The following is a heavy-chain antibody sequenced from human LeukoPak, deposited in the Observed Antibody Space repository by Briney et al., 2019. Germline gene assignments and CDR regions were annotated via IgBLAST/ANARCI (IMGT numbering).Heavy chain of an antibody. V-gene: IGHV3-21*01. Sequence: GGSLRLSCAASGFTFSKYWMSWVRQAPGKGLEWVSSISSSSSYIYYADSVKGRFTISRDNAKNSLYLQMNSLRAEDTAVYYCAREGWQQLVRIDFDYWGQGTLVTVSS. CDR3: AREGWQQLVRIDFDY. D-gene: IGHD6-6*01. CDR2: ISSSSSYI. CDR1: GFTFSKYW. J-gene: IGHJ4*02.